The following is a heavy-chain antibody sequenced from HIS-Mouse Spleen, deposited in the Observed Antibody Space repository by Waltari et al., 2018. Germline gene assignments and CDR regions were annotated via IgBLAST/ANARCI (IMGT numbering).Heavy chain of an antibody. J-gene: IGHJ5*02. CDR2: VSYVGSHK. V-gene: IGHV3-30*18. CDR3: AKEYSSSHNWFDP. CDR1: GFTFSSYG. Sequence: QVQLVESGGGVVQPGRSLRLSCAASGFTFSSYGMHWVRQAPGKELGWVAVVSYVGSHKYYADYVKGRFTISTNNSKNTLYLQMSSLRAEDPAVYYCAKEYSSSHNWFDPWGQGTLVTVSS. D-gene: IGHD6-13*01.